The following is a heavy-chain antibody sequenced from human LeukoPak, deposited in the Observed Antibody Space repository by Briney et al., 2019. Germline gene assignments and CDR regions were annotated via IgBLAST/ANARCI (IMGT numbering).Heavy chain of an antibody. CDR3: ARDPGAFPYFFDN. D-gene: IGHD4/OR15-4a*01. CDR2: ISSSSRTI. V-gene: IGHV3-48*04. CDR1: GFTFSSYS. Sequence: PGGSLRLSCAASGFTFSSYSMNWVRQAPGKGLEWVSYISSSSRTIYYADSVKGRFTISRDNAKNSLYLQMHSLRVEDTAVYFCARDPGAFPYFFDNWGQGTLVTVSS. J-gene: IGHJ4*02.